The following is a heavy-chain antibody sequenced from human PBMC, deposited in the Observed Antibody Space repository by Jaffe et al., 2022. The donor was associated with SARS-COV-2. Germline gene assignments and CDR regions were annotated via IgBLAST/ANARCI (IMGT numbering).Heavy chain of an antibody. D-gene: IGHD5-12*01. CDR1: GGSISRGSYY. CDR2: IYTSGST. V-gene: IGHV4-61*02. J-gene: IGHJ6*02. CDR3: ARDGYNLHYYSYYSMDV. Sequence: QVQLQESGPGLVKPSQTLSLTCSVSGGSISRGSYYWSWIRQPAGKGLEWIGRIYTSGSTNYNPSLKSRVTISLLTSTNQFSLRLNSVTAADTAVYYCARDGYNLHYYSYYSMDVWGQGTTVTVSS.